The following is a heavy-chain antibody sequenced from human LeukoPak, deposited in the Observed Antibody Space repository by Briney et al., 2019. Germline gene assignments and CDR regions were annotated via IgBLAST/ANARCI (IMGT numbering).Heavy chain of an antibody. CDR2: ISSSGSTI. J-gene: IGHJ4*02. Sequence: GGSLRLSCAASGFTFSSYEMNWVRQAPGKGLEWGSYISSSGSTIYYADSVKGRFTISRDNAKNSLYLQMNSLRAEDTAVYYCARVEYSSSWHTDYWGQGTLVTVSS. V-gene: IGHV3-48*03. CDR1: GFTFSSYE. CDR3: ARVEYSSSWHTDY. D-gene: IGHD6-13*01.